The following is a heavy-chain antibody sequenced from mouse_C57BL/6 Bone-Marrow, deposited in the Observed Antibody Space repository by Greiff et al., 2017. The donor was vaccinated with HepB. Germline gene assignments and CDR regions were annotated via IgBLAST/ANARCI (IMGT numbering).Heavy chain of an antibody. CDR1: GFTFTDYY. V-gene: IGHV7-3*01. CDR3: ARYYYGSSYGYFDV. J-gene: IGHJ1*03. D-gene: IGHD1-1*01. Sequence: EVKVVESGGGLVQPGGSLSLSCAASGFTFTDYYMSWVRQPPGKALEWLGFIRNKANGYTTEYSASVKGRFTISRENSQSILYLQMNALRAEDSATYYCARYYYGSSYGYFDVWGTGTTVTVSS. CDR2: IRNKANGYTT.